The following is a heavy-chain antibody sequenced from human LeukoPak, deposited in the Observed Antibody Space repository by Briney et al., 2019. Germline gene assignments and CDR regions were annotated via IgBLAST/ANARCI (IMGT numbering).Heavy chain of an antibody. V-gene: IGHV1-24*01. CDR2: FDPEDGET. D-gene: IGHD6-13*01. CDR1: GYTLTELS. Sequence: ASVKVSCKVSGYTLTELSMHWVRQAPGKGLVWGGGFDPEDGETSYAQKFQGRVTMTEDTSTDTAYMELSGLRSEDTAVYYCATVASSSWRRSYYYYGMDVWGQGTTVTVSS. CDR3: ATVASSSWRRSYYYYGMDV. J-gene: IGHJ6*02.